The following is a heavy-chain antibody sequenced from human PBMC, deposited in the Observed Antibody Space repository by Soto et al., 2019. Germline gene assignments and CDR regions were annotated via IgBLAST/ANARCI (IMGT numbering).Heavy chain of an antibody. CDR3: ARGDGDYYDGNGYLGRH. D-gene: IGHD3-22*01. CDR1: GFTFSSYW. V-gene: IGHV3-74*01. CDR2: IKSDGSGT. Sequence: EVQLVESGGGLVQLGGSLRLSCAASGFTFSSYWMHWVRQAPGKGLVWVSRIKSDGSGTYYADSVKGRFTISRDNAQNTPHLQMNSQRDEDTAVYYCARGDGDYYDGNGYLGRHWGQGTLVTVSS. J-gene: IGHJ4*02.